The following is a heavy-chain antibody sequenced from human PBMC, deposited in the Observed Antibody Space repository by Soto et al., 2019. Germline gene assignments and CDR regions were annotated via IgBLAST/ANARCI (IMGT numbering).Heavy chain of an antibody. Sequence: EVQLVESGGGLVQPGGSLRLSCAASGFTFSSYSMNWVRQAPGKGLEWVSSISSSSSYIYYADSVKGRFTISRDNAKNSLYLQMNSLRAEDTAVYYCARTPQQWLVYWYFDLWGRGTLVTVSS. V-gene: IGHV3-21*01. CDR1: GFTFSSYS. CDR3: ARTPQQWLVYWYFDL. CDR2: ISSSSSYI. D-gene: IGHD6-19*01. J-gene: IGHJ2*01.